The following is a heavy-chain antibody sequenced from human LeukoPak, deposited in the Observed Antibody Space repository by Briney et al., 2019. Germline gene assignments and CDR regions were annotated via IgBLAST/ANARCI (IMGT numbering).Heavy chain of an antibody. Sequence: ASVKVSCKASGYTFTSYYMHWVRQAPGQGLEWMGWINPNSGGTNYAQKFQGRVTMTRDTSISTAYMELSRLRSDDTAVYYCARVAYYDSSGYLNWFDPWGQGTLVTVSS. CDR1: GYTFTSYY. V-gene: IGHV1-2*02. D-gene: IGHD3-22*01. CDR3: ARVAYYDSSGYLNWFDP. J-gene: IGHJ5*02. CDR2: INPNSGGT.